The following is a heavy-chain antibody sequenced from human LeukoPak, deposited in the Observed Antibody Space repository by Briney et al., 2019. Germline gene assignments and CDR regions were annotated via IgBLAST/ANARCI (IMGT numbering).Heavy chain of an antibody. Sequence: PGGSLRLSCAASGFTFSSFGMHWVRQAPGKGPEWVASIRYDGSLKYFADSVKGRFTISRDNSKNTLYLQLNSLEFADTAVYYRAKAHDYDRPLDFWGQGMLVTVSS. CDR2: IRYDGSLK. CDR3: AKAHDYDRPLDF. V-gene: IGHV3-30*02. J-gene: IGHJ4*02. D-gene: IGHD3-22*01. CDR1: GFTFSSFG.